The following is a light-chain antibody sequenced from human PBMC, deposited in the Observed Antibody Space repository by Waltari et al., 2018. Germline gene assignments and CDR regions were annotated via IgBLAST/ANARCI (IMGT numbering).Light chain of an antibody. V-gene: IGKV1-17*03. CDR1: QTISSN. Sequence: DSQRTQSTSSLSASVGDRVTNTCRASQTISSNLAWYQQKPGKVPKLLIYAASSLESGVPSRFSGSGSGTEFTLTISSLQPEDFVTYYCQQHNSHPWTFGQGTKVEIK. CDR2: AAS. CDR3: QQHNSHPWT. J-gene: IGKJ1*01.